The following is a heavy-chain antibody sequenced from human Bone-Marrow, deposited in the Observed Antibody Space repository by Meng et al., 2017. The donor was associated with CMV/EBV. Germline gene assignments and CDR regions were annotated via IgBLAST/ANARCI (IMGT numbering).Heavy chain of an antibody. V-gene: IGHV1-69*10. J-gene: IGHJ5*02. CDR3: ARDRNTRYFPLILQPSGNKQQLLPSNWFDP. D-gene: IGHD6-13*01. CDR2: IIPILGIA. CDR1: GGTFSSYA. Sequence: SVKVSCKASGGTFSSYAISWVRQAPGQGLEWMGGIIPILGIANYAQKFQGRVTMTRDTSTSTVYMELSSLRSEDTAVYYCARDRNTRYFPLILQPSGNKQQLLPSNWFDPWGQGTLVTVSS.